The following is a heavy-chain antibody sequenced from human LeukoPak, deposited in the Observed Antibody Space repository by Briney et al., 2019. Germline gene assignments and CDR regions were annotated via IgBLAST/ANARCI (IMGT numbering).Heavy chain of an antibody. CDR2: IGRTGDI. V-gene: IGHV3-23*01. CDR3: AKYQLLNNNYWRDAFDF. Sequence: GGSLRLSCAASGFTFSNYAMTWVRQAPGKGLEWVSVIGRTGDIFYADSVKGRFTISRDNSMNTLYLQMNSLRAEDTAVYYCAKYQLLNNNYWRDAFDFWGQGTMVTVSS. D-gene: IGHD1-1*01. CDR1: GFTFSNYA. J-gene: IGHJ3*01.